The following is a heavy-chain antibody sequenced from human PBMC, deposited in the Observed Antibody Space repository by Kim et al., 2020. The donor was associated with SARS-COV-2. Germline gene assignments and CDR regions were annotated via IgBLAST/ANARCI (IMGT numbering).Heavy chain of an antibody. V-gene: IGHV3-23*01. D-gene: IGHD2-15*01. Sequence: VKGRFTISRDNSKNTLYLKMNSLRAEDTAVYYCAKDRFGVVAAKGGFDPWGQGTLVTVSS. CDR3: AKDRFGVVAAKGGFDP. J-gene: IGHJ5*02.